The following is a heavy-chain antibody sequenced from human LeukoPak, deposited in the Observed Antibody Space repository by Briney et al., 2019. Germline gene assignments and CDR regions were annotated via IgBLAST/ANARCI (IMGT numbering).Heavy chain of an antibody. CDR1: GGSISSYY. D-gene: IGHD6-13*01. CDR2: IYYSGST. V-gene: IGHV4-59*01. CDR3: ARQQLSQLYYFDY. J-gene: IGHJ4*02. Sequence: SETPSLTCTVSGGSISSYYWSWIRQPPGKGLEWIGYIYYSGSTNYNPSLKSRVTISVDTSKNQFSLKLSSVTAADTAVYYCARQQLSQLYYFDYWGQGTLVTVSS.